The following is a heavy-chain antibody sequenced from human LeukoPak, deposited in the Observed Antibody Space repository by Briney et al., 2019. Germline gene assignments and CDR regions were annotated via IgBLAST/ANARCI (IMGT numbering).Heavy chain of an antibody. CDR3: AARKVRGVWFYLDY. Sequence: GGSLRLSCAASGFTVSAYAMAWVRQAPGQGLEWVSTIYGDNTYYADSVKGRFAISTDNSKNTLYLQMNSLRVEDTAVYFCAARKVRGVWFYLDYWGQGTLVTVSS. J-gene: IGHJ4*02. V-gene: IGHV3-23*01. CDR1: GFTVSAYA. D-gene: IGHD3-10*01. CDR2: IYGDNT.